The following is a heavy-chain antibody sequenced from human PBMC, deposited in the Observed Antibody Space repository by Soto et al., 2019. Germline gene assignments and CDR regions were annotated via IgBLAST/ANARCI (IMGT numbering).Heavy chain of an antibody. D-gene: IGHD6-13*01. Sequence: EVQLVESGGGLVQPGRSLRLSCAASGFTFDDYAMNWVRQAPGKGLEWVSGISWNSGSIGYADSVKGRFTISRDNAKNSLYLQMNSLRAEDTALYYCAKDSSSWYASFDYWGQGTLVTVSS. CDR1: GFTFDDYA. CDR3: AKDSSSWYASFDY. CDR2: ISWNSGSI. J-gene: IGHJ4*02. V-gene: IGHV3-9*01.